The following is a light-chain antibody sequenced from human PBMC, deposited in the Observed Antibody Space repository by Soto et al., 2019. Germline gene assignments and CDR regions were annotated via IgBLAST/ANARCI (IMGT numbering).Light chain of an antibody. Sequence: DIQMTQSPSTLSASVGDRVTITCRASQSISSHLAWYQQRPGKAPEVLIYDASTLESGVPSRLSGSGSGTKFTLTISSLQPDDFATYFCQQYSSNSYTFGHGTKLEIK. CDR2: DAS. J-gene: IGKJ2*01. V-gene: IGKV1-5*01. CDR1: QSISSH. CDR3: QQYSSNSYT.